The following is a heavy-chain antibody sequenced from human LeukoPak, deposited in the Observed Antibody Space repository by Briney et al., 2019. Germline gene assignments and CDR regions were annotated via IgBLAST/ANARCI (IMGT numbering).Heavy chain of an antibody. Sequence: GRSLRLSCAASGFTFSSYGMHWVRQAPGKGLEWVAVISYDGSNKYYADSVKGRFTISRDNSKNTLYLQMNSLRAEDTAVYYCAKDRDGYNYGGMDVWGQGTTVTVSS. CDR2: ISYDGSNK. CDR3: AKDRDGYNYGGMDV. CDR1: GFTFSSYG. V-gene: IGHV3-30*18. J-gene: IGHJ6*02. D-gene: IGHD5-24*01.